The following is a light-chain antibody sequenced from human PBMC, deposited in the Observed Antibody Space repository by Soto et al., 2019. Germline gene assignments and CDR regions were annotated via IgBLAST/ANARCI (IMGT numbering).Light chain of an antibody. J-gene: IGKJ1*01. CDR3: QQYNNWPRT. V-gene: IGKV3-15*01. CDR1: QSVSSSY. Sequence: EIVLTQSPGTLSLSPGERATLSCRASQSVSSSYLAWYQQKPGQAPRLLMFRASIRATGFPARFSGSGSGTEFNITISSLQSEDSAIYYCQQYNNWPRTFGQGTKVDI. CDR2: RAS.